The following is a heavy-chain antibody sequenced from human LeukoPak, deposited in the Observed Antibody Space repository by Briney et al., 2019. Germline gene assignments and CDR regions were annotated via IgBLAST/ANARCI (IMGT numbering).Heavy chain of an antibody. Sequence: EASVKVSCKASGFTFTSSAMQWARQARGQRLEWIGWIVVGSGNTNYAQKFQERVTITRDMSTSTAYMELSSLRSEDTAVYYCAAMTTVTTFDYFDYWGQGTLVTVSS. D-gene: IGHD4-17*01. J-gene: IGHJ4*02. CDR1: GFTFTSSA. CDR2: IVVGSGNT. CDR3: AAMTTVTTFDYFDY. V-gene: IGHV1-58*02.